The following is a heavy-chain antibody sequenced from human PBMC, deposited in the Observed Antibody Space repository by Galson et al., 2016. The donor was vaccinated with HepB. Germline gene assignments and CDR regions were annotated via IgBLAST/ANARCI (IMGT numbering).Heavy chain of an antibody. J-gene: IGHJ6*02. Sequence: SLRLSCAASKSTFRNYWMSWVRQAPGKGLEWVANIKEDGGETYYVDSVKGRFTISRDNAKKSLYLQMNSLRAEDTAVYYCARDGRDYEFSSGFYRFYYYGMDVWGQGTTVTVSS. V-gene: IGHV3-7*01. CDR2: IKEDGGET. CDR1: KSTFRNYW. D-gene: IGHD3-3*01. CDR3: ARDGRDYEFSSGFYRFYYYGMDV.